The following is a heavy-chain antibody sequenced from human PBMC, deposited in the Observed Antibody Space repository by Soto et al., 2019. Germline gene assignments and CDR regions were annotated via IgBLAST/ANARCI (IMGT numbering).Heavy chain of an antibody. CDR3: ARATLDGYYDILTGYYSSYGYYYYGMDV. CDR1: GASVDSGGYS. J-gene: IGHJ6*02. CDR2: FYHGVST. D-gene: IGHD3-9*01. Sequence: PSETLSLTCAVSGASVDSGGYSWSWIRQPPGKGLEWIGYFYHGVSTDYNPSLKSRVTISVDSSKNLFSLSLSSVTAADTAVYYCARATLDGYYDILTGYYSSYGYYYYGMDVWGQGTTVT. V-gene: IGHV4-30-2*01.